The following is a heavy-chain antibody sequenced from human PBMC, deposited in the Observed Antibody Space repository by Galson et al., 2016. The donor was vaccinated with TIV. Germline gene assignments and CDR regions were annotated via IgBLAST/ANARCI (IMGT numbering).Heavy chain of an antibody. CDR2: MNPGDSET. CDR3: AKGKEYYEF. V-gene: IGHV5-51*03. D-gene: IGHD3-16*01. Sequence: QSGAEVKKPGESLIISCKASGYMFSAHWFGWVRQMPGKGAEWIGIMNPGDSETRYSPSFEGQVTISADNSISTAYLQWHSLKASDTAVYYCAKGKEYYEFWGQGTLVTVSS. CDR1: GYMFSAHW. J-gene: IGHJ4*02.